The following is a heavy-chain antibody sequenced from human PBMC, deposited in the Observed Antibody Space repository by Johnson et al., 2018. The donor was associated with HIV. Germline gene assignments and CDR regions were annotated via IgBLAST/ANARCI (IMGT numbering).Heavy chain of an antibody. CDR1: GFTFSSYD. D-gene: IGHD2-15*01. CDR2: IWYDGINK. CDR3: ARVWVVEVARGAFDI. Sequence: MQLVESGGGVVQPGGSLRLSCAASGFTFSSYDMHWVRQAPGKGLEWVAIIWYDGINKYYVDSVKGRFTISRDNAKNSMYLQMNSLRGEDTAVYYCARVWVVEVARGAFDIWGQGTMVTVSS. V-gene: IGHV3-33*01. J-gene: IGHJ3*02.